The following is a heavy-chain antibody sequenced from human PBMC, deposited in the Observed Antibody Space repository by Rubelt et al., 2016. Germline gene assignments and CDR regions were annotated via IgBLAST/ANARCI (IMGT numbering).Heavy chain of an antibody. Sequence: QVQLVQSGAEVKRPGASVKVSCKASGYPFATYAMHWVRQAPGQRLEWMGWINAGNGNTKYSQKFTGRATITRDTSASKGYMELSSLRSEDTAVYYCARAQRIRLLMVYAPTFDYWGQGTLVTVSS. CDR3: ARAQRIRLLMVYAPTFDY. V-gene: IGHV1-3*01. D-gene: IGHD2-8*01. CDR1: GYPFATYA. J-gene: IGHJ4*02. CDR2: INAGNGNT.